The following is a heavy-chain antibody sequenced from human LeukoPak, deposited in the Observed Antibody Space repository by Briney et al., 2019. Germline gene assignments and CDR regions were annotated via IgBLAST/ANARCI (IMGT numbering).Heavy chain of an antibody. D-gene: IGHD3-3*01. CDR3: ARFDFWSGYGTTEYYYGMDV. CDR1: GGTFSSYA. J-gene: IGHJ6*02. V-gene: IGHV1-69*04. CDR2: IIPILGIA. Sequence: SVKVSCKASGGTFSSYAISWVRQAPGQGLEWMGRIIPILGIANYAQKFQGRVTITADKSTSTAYMELSSLRSEDTAVYYCARFDFWSGYGTTEYYYGMDVWGQGTLVTVSS.